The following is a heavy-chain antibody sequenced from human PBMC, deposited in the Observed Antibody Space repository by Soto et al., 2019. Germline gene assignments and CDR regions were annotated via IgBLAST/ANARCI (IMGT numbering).Heavy chain of an antibody. Sequence: SETLSLTCTVSGGSITTYQWSWIRQPPGKGLEWIGGYSGFTNYNPSLESRATISVDHSKNQFFLTLRSVTAADTAVYYCARDYGDYSFFFDYWGQGTLVTVSS. V-gene: IGHV4-59*01. J-gene: IGHJ4*02. CDR2: YSGFT. D-gene: IGHD4-17*01. CDR3: ARDYGDYSFFFDY. CDR1: GGSITTYQ.